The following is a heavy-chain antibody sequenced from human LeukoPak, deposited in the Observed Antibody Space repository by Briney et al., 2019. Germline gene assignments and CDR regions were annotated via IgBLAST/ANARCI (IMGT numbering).Heavy chain of an antibody. CDR2: ISSSSSYI. V-gene: IGHV3-21*01. D-gene: IGHD4-23*01. J-gene: IGHJ6*02. Sequence: GGSLRLSCAASGFTFSSYSMNWVRQAPGKGLEWVSSISSSSSYIYYADSVKGRFTISRDNAKNSLYLQMNSLRAEDTAVYYCARDLGPNSGIGYYYYYGMDVWGQGTTVTVSS. CDR3: ARDLGPNSGIGYYYYYGMDV. CDR1: GFTFSSYS.